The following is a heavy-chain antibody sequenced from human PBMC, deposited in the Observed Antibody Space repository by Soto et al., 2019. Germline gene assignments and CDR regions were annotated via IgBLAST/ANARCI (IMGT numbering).Heavy chain of an antibody. V-gene: IGHV3-30-3*01. D-gene: IGHD3-9*01. CDR2: ISYDGGNK. CDR1: GFTFSSYA. J-gene: IGHJ4*02. CDR3: ARDRVDWSTYYFDY. Sequence: QVQLVESGGGVVQPGRSLRLSCAASGFTFSSYAMHWVRQAPGKGLEWVAVISYDGGNKDYADSVKGRFTISRDNSKNTLYLQMNSLRAEDTAVYYCARDRVDWSTYYFDYWGQGTLVTVST.